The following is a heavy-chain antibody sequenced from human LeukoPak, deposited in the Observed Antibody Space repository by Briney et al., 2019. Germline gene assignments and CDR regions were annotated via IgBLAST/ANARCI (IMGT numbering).Heavy chain of an antibody. V-gene: IGHV1-46*01. CDR3: ARXXKYXARRRPKTAGGY. CDR2: INPSGGST. Sequence: ASVKVSCKASGYTFTSYYMHWVRQAPGQGLEWMGIINPSGGSTSYAQKFQGRVTMTRDMSTSTVYMELSSLRSGDTAVYYCARXXKYXARRRPKTAGGYWGQGTLVTVSS. D-gene: IGHD4-23*01. CDR1: GYTFTSYY. J-gene: IGHJ4*02.